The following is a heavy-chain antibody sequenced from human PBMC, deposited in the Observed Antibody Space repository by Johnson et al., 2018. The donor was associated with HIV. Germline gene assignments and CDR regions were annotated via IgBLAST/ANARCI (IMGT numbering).Heavy chain of an antibody. CDR3: AKDWSVLEWLSLHAFDI. CDR2: IRYDGSNK. J-gene: IGHJ3*02. Sequence: QVQLVESGGGVVQPGRSLRLSCAASGFTFSSYAMHWVRQAPGKGLEWVAVIRYDGSNKYYADSVKGRFPISRDNSKNTLYLQMNSLRAEDTAVYYCAKDWSVLEWLSLHAFDIWGQGTMVTVSS. D-gene: IGHD3-3*01. V-gene: IGHV3-30*02. CDR1: GFTFSSYA.